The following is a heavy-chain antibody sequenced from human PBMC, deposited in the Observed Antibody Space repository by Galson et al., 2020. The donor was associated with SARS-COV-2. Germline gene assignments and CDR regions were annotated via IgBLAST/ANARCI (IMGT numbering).Heavy chain of an antibody. Sequence: SETLSLTCTVSGGSISSSSYYWGWIRQPPGKGLEWIGSIYYSGSTHYNPSLKSRLTMSVDTSKNQFSLKLSSVTAADTAVYDCARFENSRRDGYNIMDYWGQVTLVTVSS. CDR1: GGSISSSSYY. CDR2: IYYSGST. J-gene: IGHJ4*02. D-gene: IGHD5-12*01. CDR3: ARFENSRRDGYNIMDY. V-gene: IGHV4-39*01.